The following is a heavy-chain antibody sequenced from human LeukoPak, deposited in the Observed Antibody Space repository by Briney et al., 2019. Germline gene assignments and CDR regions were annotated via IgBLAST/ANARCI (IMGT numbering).Heavy chain of an antibody. Sequence: GGSLRLSCAASGFTFSSYSMNWVRQAPGKGLEWVSSISSSSSYIYYADSVKGRFTISRDNAKNSLYLQMNSLRAEDTAVYYYARDDGGNDRFDYWGQGTLVTVSS. CDR2: ISSSSSYI. V-gene: IGHV3-21*01. CDR3: ARDDGGNDRFDY. CDR1: GFTFSSYS. D-gene: IGHD4-23*01. J-gene: IGHJ4*02.